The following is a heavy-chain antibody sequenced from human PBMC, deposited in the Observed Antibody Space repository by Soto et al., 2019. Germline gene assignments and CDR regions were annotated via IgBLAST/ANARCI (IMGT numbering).Heavy chain of an antibody. V-gene: IGHV3-7*01. CDR2: IKQDGSEK. D-gene: IGHD6-13*01. Sequence: EVQLVESGGGLVQPGGSLRLSCEVSGFTFSNYWMSWVRQAPGKGLEWVANIKQDGSEKQYVDSVKGRFTISRDNAKNSLFLQMHSLRAEDTALYYCARDGQVHGSIPWYWGQGTLVTVSS. CDR3: ARDGQVHGSIPWY. CDR1: GFTFSNYW. J-gene: IGHJ4*02.